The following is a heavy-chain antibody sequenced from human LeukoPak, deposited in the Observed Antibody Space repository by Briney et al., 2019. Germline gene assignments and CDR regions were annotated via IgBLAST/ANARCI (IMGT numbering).Heavy chain of an antibody. J-gene: IGHJ4*02. V-gene: IGHV3-49*03. CDR2: IRSKIYGGTT. CDR3: SRDQYSSGWYDILFDY. CDR1: GFTFGDYA. Sequence: GGSLRLSCTASGFTFGDYAMSWFRQAPGKGLEWVGFIRSKIYGGTTEYAASVKGRFTISRDDSKSIAYLQMNSLKTEDTAVYYCSRDQYSSGWYDILFDYWGQGTLVTVSS. D-gene: IGHD6-19*01.